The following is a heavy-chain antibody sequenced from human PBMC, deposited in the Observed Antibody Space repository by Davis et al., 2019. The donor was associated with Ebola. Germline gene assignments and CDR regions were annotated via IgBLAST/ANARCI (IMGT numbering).Heavy chain of an antibody. D-gene: IGHD5-18*01. CDR3: ARDRWIQLWFFDY. CDR1: GGSSSSYY. CDR2: IHYRGNT. J-gene: IGHJ4*02. Sequence: GSLRLSCTVSGGSSSSYYWSWIRQPPGKGLEWIGYIHYRGNTDYNPSLKSRVTISLDTSNNQFSLRMTSVTAADTAVYYCARDRWIQLWFFDYWGQVTLVTVSS. V-gene: IGHV4-59*12.